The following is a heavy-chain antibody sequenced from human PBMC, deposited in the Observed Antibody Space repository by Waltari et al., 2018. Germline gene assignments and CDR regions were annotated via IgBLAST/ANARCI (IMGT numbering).Heavy chain of an antibody. Sequence: EAQLVESGGGLVQPGESLRLSCTASGFRLRNYNMHWVRQAPGKGREWLSFISTSCTTIYYADSVKGRFTISRDKAKDSLYLQMSSLRVDDTAVYYCAREVSLRSLGYWGQGTLVTVSS. J-gene: IGHJ4*02. CDR1: GFRLRNYN. CDR3: AREVSLRSLGY. V-gene: IGHV3-48*01. CDR2: ISTSCTTI.